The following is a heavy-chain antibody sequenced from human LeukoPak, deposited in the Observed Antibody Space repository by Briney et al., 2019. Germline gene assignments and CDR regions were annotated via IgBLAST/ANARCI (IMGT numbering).Heavy chain of an antibody. J-gene: IGHJ6*04. CDR3: ASFRGYSGYDSADV. CDR2: INWNGGST. Sequence: GGSLRLXCAASGFTFDDYGMSWVRQAPGKGLEWVSGINWNGGSTGYGDSVKGRFTISRDNAKNSLYLQMNSLRAEDTALYYCASFRGYSGYDSADVWGKGTTVTVSS. V-gene: IGHV3-20*04. D-gene: IGHD5-12*01. CDR1: GFTFDDYG.